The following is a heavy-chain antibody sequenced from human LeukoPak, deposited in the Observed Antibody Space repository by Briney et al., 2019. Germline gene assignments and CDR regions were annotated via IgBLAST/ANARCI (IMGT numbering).Heavy chain of an antibody. CDR2: IFGSGGSP. V-gene: IGHV3-23*01. CDR3: GKTTVGYSSGQKPAWPVDY. CDR1: GFTFGSYA. Sequence: GGSLRLSCEASGFTFGSYAMYWVRQAPGKGLEWVAGIFGSGGSPHYADSVKGRFTISRDNSQNTVYLRINSLRAEDTAVYYCGKTTVGYSSGQKPAWPVDYWGQGTLVTVSS. J-gene: IGHJ4*02. D-gene: IGHD5-18*01.